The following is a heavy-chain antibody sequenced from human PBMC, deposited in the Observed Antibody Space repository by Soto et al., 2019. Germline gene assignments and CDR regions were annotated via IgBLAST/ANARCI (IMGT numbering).Heavy chain of an antibody. D-gene: IGHD6-13*01. J-gene: IGHJ6*02. CDR1: GYTFTGYY. V-gene: IGHV1-2*04. CDR3: ARDLRERYSSSWYGGRYYYYGMDV. Sequence: ASVKVSCTASGYTFTGYYIHWVRQAPGQGLEWMGWIDPNSGGTNYAQKFQVWVTMTRDTSISTAYMELSRLRSDDTAVYYCARDLRERYSSSWYGGRYYYYGMDVWGQGTTVTVSS. CDR2: IDPNSGGT.